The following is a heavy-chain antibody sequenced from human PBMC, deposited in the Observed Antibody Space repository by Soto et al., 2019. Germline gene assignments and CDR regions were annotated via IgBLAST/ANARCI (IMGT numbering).Heavy chain of an antibody. CDR1: GYTFTNYA. D-gene: IGHD6-13*01. CDR3: ARVGAAAGPYYFDY. CDR2: INAGNGNT. J-gene: IGHJ4*02. V-gene: IGHV1-3*01. Sequence: ASVKVSCKASGYTFTNYAMHWVRQAPGQGLEWMGWINAGNGNTKYSQKLQGRVTITRDTSASTAYMELSSLRSEDTAVYFCARVGAAAGPYYFDYWGQGTLVTVSS.